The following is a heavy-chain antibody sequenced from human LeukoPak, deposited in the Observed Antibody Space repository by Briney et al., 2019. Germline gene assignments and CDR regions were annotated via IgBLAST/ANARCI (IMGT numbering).Heavy chain of an antibody. V-gene: IGHV3-23*01. CDR3: ASTGYYDSGGYYYFDY. CDR1: GFTFRTYG. D-gene: IGHD3-22*01. CDR2: ISGSGGDT. J-gene: IGHJ4*02. Sequence: GGTLRLSCAASGFTFRTYGMSWVRQAPGKGLEWVSGISGSGGDTYYADSVKGRFTISRDNSKNTLYLQMTSLRAEDTAVYYCASTGYYDSGGYYYFDYWGQGTLVTVSS.